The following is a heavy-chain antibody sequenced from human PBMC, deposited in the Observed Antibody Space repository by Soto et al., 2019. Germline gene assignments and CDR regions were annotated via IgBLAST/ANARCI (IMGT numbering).Heavy chain of an antibody. CDR3: ARGRGWYWFDP. J-gene: IGHJ5*02. Sequence: WGSLRLSCAASGFAFISYWIRLFRQVPGKGLVWVSRINSDGSSTSFADSVKGRFTISRDNAKNTLYLQMNSLRAEDTAVYYCARGRGWYWFDPWGQGTLVTVSS. CDR2: INSDGSST. CDR1: GFAFISYW. D-gene: IGHD6-19*01. V-gene: IGHV3-74*01.